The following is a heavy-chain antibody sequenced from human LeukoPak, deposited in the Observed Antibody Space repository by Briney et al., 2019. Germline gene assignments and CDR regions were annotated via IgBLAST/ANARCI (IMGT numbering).Heavy chain of an antibody. V-gene: IGHV3-74*01. D-gene: IGHD4-17*01. CDR1: GFTFSSYW. J-gene: IGHJ6*03. CDR3: ASTVTTTYYYYYYMDV. Sequence: GGSLRLSCAACGFTFSSYWMHWVRQAPGKGLVWVSRINSDGSSTSYADSVKGRFTISRDNAKNTLNLQMNSLRAEDTAVYYCASTVTTTYYYYYYMDVWGKGTTVTVSS. CDR2: INSDGSST.